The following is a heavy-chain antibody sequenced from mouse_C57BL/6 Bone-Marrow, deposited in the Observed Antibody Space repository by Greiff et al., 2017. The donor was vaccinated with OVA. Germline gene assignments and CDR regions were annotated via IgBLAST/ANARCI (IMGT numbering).Heavy chain of an antibody. J-gene: IGHJ1*03. D-gene: IGHD2-4*01. Sequence: QVQLQQPGAELVKPGASVKLSCTASGYTFTSYWMQWVKQRPGQGLEWIGEIDPSDSYTNYNPHFTGKATLTVATSSSTAYMKLSSLTSEDSAVYCGAREGLRLYFDDWGTGTTVTVSS. CDR1: GYTFTSYW. CDR3: AREGLRLYFDD. V-gene: IGHV1-50*01. CDR2: IDPSDSYT.